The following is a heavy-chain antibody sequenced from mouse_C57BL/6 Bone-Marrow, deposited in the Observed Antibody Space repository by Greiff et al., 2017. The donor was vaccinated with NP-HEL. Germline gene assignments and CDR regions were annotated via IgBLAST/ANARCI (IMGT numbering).Heavy chain of an antibody. Sequence: VKLQQPGAELVRPGSSVKLSCKASGYTFTSYWMHWVKQRPIQGLEWIGNIDPSDSETHYNQKFKDKATLTVDKSSSTAYMQLSSLTSEDSAVYYCARDRGYYSNSGDAMDYWGQGTSVTVSS. CDR1: GYTFTSYW. J-gene: IGHJ4*01. CDR3: ARDRGYYSNSGDAMDY. D-gene: IGHD2-5*01. CDR2: IDPSDSET. V-gene: IGHV1-52*01.